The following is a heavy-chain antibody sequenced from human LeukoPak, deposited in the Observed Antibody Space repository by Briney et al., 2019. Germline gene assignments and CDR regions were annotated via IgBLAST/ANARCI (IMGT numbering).Heavy chain of an antibody. D-gene: IGHD4-23*01. CDR1: GGATSSSNYY. CDR3: ARLSNYGGHSGDGY. V-gene: IGHV4-39*01. Sequence: SSETLSLTCTVSGGATSSSNYYWAWIRQPPGKGREWMGSIFYSGTTHYNSSLKSRVTISIDTSKNQFSLKLSSVTAADTAVYYCARLSNYGGHSGDGYWGQGTLVTASS. J-gene: IGHJ4*02. CDR2: IFYSGTT.